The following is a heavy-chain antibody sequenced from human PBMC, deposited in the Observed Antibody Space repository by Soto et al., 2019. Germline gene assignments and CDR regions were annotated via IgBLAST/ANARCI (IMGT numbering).Heavy chain of an antibody. CDR2: INPNSGGT. CDR1: GYTFTGYY. V-gene: IGHV1-2*04. Sequence: ASVKVSCKASGYTFTGYYMHWVRQAPGQGLEWMGWINPNSGGTNYAQKFQGWVTMTRDTSISTAYMELSRLRSDDTAVYYCARSSRQLHYYYYGMDVWGQGTTVTVSS. CDR3: ARSSRQLHYYYYGMDV. J-gene: IGHJ6*02. D-gene: IGHD2-2*01.